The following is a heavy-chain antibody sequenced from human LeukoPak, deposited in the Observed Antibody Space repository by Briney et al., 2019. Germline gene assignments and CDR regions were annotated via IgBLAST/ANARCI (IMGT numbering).Heavy chain of an antibody. V-gene: IGHV3-53*01. D-gene: IGHD2-21*02. CDR3: ARDRGVTAGGYYYYYMDV. CDR2: IYSGGST. CDR1: GFTFSSNY. J-gene: IGHJ6*03. Sequence: GSLTLSCAASGFTFSSNYMSWVRQAPGKGLEWVSVIYSGGSTYYADSVKGRFTISRDNSKNTLYLQMNSLRAEDTAVYYCARDRGVTAGGYYYYYMDVWGKGTTVTVSS.